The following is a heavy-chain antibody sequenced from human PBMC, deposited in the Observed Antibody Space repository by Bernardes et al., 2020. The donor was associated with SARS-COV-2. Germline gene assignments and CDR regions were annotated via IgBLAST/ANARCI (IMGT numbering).Heavy chain of an antibody. Sequence: SLRLSCAASGFTFSDYDMHWVRQAPGKGLQWVALIWFNGNNKYYADSLKGRFTISRDNSKNTVYLQLHILTAEDTAVYYCARGGQLGNHFYGMDVWGQGTTVTVSS. CDR1: GFTFSDYD. CDR2: IWFNGNNK. D-gene: IGHD6-6*01. J-gene: IGHJ6*02. CDR3: ARGGQLGNHFYGMDV. V-gene: IGHV3-33*01.